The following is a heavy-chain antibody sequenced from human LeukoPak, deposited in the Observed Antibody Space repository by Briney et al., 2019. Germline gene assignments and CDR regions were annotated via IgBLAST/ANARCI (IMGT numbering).Heavy chain of an antibody. D-gene: IGHD3-3*01. V-gene: IGHV3-49*04. J-gene: IGHJ6*02. Sequence: SGGSLRLSCTASGFTFGDYAMSWVRQAPGKGLEWVGFIRSKAYGGTTEYAASVKGRFTISRDDSKSIAYLQMNSLKTEDTAVYYCTRDVEVPFPQFLEWLPHPNYYYYGMDVWGQGTTVTVSS. CDR2: IRSKAYGGTT. CDR1: GFTFGDYA. CDR3: TRDVEVPFPQFLEWLPHPNYYYYGMDV.